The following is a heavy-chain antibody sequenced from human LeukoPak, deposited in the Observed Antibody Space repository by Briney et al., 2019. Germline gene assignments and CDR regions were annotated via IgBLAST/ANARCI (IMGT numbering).Heavy chain of an antibody. D-gene: IGHD1-26*01. V-gene: IGHV1-46*01. Sequence: ASVKVSCKASGYTFTSYYMHWVRQAPGQGLEWMGIINPSGGSTSYAQKFQGRVTIARDTSATTVYLELSSLTSEDTAVYYCARAPPWELLGWTPFDYWGQGTLVTVSS. CDR2: INPSGGST. CDR1: GYTFTSYY. J-gene: IGHJ4*02. CDR3: ARAPPWELLGWTPFDY.